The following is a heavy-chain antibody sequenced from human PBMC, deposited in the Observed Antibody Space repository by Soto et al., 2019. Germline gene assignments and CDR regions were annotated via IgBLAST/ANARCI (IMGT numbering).Heavy chain of an antibody. CDR2: SNHSGST. J-gene: IGHJ6*02. V-gene: IGHV4-34*01. Sequence: SETLSLTCAVYGGSFRGYYWSWIRQPPWKGLEWIGESNHSGSTNYNPSLKSRVTIPVDTSNNQISVKLSSVAGADTAVYYCARGSPDAYGMDVWGQGTTVTVS. CDR3: ARGSPDAYGMDV. CDR1: GGSFRGYY.